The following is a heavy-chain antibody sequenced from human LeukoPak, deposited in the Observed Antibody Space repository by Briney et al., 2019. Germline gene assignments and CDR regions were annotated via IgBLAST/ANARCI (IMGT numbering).Heavy chain of an antibody. Sequence: GRSLRLSCAASGFTFSDYAMHWVRQAPGKGLEWVAIIYYDGSNKYYADSVRGRFTISRGNSKSTVYLQMNTLRAEDTAVYYCAKAAVNRDYFGNYFDPWGQGTLVTVSS. CDR1: GFTFSDYA. V-gene: IGHV3-33*06. D-gene: IGHD1-7*01. CDR3: AKAAVNRDYFGNYFDP. J-gene: IGHJ5*02. CDR2: IYYDGSNK.